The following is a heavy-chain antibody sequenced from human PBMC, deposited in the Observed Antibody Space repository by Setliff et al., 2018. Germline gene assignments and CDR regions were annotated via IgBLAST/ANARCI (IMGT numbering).Heavy chain of an antibody. CDR3: SRLVRYCTTTTCQSVPGAEV. V-gene: IGHV1-18*01. J-gene: IGHJ4*02. CDR1: GYTFTSSG. D-gene: IGHD2-8*01. CDR2: ISAYTGNT. Sequence: ASVKVSCKASGYTFTSSGITWVRQAPGQGLEWMGWISAYTGNTNYAQKFQGRVTMTTDTSTSTAYMELRSLRSDDTAVYYCSRLVRYCTTTTCQSVPGAEVWGQGTLVTVSS.